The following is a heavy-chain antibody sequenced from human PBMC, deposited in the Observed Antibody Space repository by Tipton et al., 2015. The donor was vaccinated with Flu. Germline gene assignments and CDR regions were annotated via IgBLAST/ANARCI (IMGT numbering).Heavy chain of an antibody. V-gene: IGHV4-4*02. Sequence: TLSLTCAVSGGSISSSNWRSWVRQPPGKGLEWIGEIYHSGSTNYNPSLKSRVTISVDKSKNQFSLKLSSVTAADTAVYYCARDHFRYSSSSGGYYYYGMDVWGQGTTVTVSS. CDR3: ARDHFRYSSSSGGYYYYGMDV. D-gene: IGHD6-6*01. CDR2: IYHSGST. CDR1: GGSISSSNW. J-gene: IGHJ6*02.